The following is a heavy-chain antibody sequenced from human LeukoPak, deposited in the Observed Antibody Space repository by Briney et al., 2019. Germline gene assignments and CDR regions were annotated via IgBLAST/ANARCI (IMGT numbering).Heavy chain of an antibody. D-gene: IGHD5-18*01. Sequence: GSLRLSCTASGFTFGDYAMSWVRQAPGKGLEWVGFIRSKAYGGTTEYAASVKGRFTISRDDSKSIAYLQMNSLKIEDTAVYYCTRDRFVDTAMAHPDYWGQGTLVTVSS. CDR1: GFTFGDYA. J-gene: IGHJ4*02. CDR3: TRDRFVDTAMAHPDY. V-gene: IGHV3-49*04. CDR2: IRSKAYGGTT.